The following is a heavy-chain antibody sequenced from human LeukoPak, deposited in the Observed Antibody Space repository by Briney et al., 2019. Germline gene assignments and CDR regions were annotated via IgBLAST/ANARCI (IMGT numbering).Heavy chain of an antibody. V-gene: IGHV3-30-3*01. CDR1: GFTFSSYA. Sequence: GGSLRLSCAASGFTFSSYAMSWVRQAPGKGLEWVAVISYDGSNKYYADSVKGRFTISRDNSKNTLYLQMNSLRAEDTAVYYCASEVSYYDSSGPLRNYYYYMDVWGKGTTVTVSS. CDR2: ISYDGSNK. D-gene: IGHD3-22*01. CDR3: ASEVSYYDSSGPLRNYYYYMDV. J-gene: IGHJ6*03.